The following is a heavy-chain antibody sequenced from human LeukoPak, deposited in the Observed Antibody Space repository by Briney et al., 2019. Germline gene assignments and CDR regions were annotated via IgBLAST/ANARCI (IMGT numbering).Heavy chain of an antibody. V-gene: IGHV4-61*02. CDR2: IYSTGTT. Sequence: PSETLSLTCTVSGGSISSGNYYWSWIRQPAGKGLEWIGRIYSTGTTNYNPSLKSRVTISVDTSKNQSSLKLISMTAADTAVYYCARSGSSGWYARPTSGWFDPWGQGTLVTVSS. CDR1: GGSISSGNYY. J-gene: IGHJ5*02. CDR3: ARSGSSGWYARPTSGWFDP. D-gene: IGHD6-19*01.